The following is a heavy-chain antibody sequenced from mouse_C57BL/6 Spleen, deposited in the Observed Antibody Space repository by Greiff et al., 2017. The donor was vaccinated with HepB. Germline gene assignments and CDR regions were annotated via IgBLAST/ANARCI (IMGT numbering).Heavy chain of an antibody. Sequence: VQLHQPGAELVKPGASVTMSCTASGYTFTSYWITWVKHRPGQGLEWIGDIYPGSGSTNYNEKFKSKATLTVDTSSSTAYMQLSSLTSEDSAVYYCAREIPAGAMDYWGQGTSVTVSS. J-gene: IGHJ4*01. D-gene: IGHD5-1-1*01. CDR1: GYTFTSYW. V-gene: IGHV1-55*01. CDR3: AREIPAGAMDY. CDR2: IYPGSGST.